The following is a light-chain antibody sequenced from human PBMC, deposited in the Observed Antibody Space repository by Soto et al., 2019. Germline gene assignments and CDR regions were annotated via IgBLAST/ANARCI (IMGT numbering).Light chain of an antibody. CDR2: AAS. Sequence: DIRMTQSPPSLSASVGDRVTITCRASQSISSYLNWYQQKPGKAPELLIYAASSLQSGVPSRFSGSGSGTDFTLTINTLQPEDFATYYCQQSYSTPFTFGPGTKVDIK. V-gene: IGKV1-39*01. CDR1: QSISSY. CDR3: QQSYSTPFT. J-gene: IGKJ3*01.